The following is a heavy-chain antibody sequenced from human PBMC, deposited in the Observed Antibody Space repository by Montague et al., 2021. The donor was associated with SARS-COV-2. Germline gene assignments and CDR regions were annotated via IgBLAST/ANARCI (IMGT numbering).Heavy chain of an antibody. CDR2: ISHDESNH. D-gene: IGHD3-16*02. Sequence: SLRLSCAASRLPFNGYAMHWVRQAPGKGLEWLTSISHDESNHRYADSVKGRFTISRDNSKNTLYLQMDSLRPEDTAVYYCAREGYRSWSFYIDYWGQGTLVTVSS. V-gene: IGHV3-30*04. CDR3: AREGYRSWSFYIDY. CDR1: RLPFNGYA. J-gene: IGHJ4*01.